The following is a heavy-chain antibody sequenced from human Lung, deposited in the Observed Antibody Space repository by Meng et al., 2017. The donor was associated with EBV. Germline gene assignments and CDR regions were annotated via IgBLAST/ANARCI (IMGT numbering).Heavy chain of an antibody. J-gene: IGHJ4*02. CDR2: VYRSGST. Sequence: HMPESGSGLVNPSQPLSLTCAVSSGSISSDTSSWNWIRQRPGKGLEWIGFVYRSGSTYYNPSLKSRVIISVDRSNNQFSLELNSVSAADTAVYYCARAKWGHSYGSEALYFDHWGPGTLVTVSS. D-gene: IGHD5-18*01. CDR1: SGSISSDTSS. V-gene: IGHV4-30-2*01. CDR3: ARAKWGHSYGSEALYFDH.